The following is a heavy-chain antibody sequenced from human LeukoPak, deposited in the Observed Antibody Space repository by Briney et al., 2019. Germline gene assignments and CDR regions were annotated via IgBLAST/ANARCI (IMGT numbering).Heavy chain of an antibody. CDR3: ARDSWNYVPYYYYYMDV. CDR1: GFTFSNYA. D-gene: IGHD1-7*01. V-gene: IGHV3-23*01. CDR2: ISGSGSTT. Sequence: GGSLRLSCAASGFTFSNYAMTWVRQAPGEGLEWVSDISGSGSTTYYADSVKGRFTISRDNSKNTLYLQMNSLRAEDTAVYYCARDSWNYVPYYYYYMDVWGKGTTVTVSS. J-gene: IGHJ6*03.